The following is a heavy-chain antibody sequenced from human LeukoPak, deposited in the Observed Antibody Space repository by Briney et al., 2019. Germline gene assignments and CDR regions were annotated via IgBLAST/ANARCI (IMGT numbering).Heavy chain of an antibody. CDR1: GGSISSYY. CDR3: ARVLLDSSSPDNWFDP. J-gene: IGHJ5*02. D-gene: IGHD6-6*01. V-gene: IGHV4-4*07. Sequence: SETLSLTCTVSGGSISSYYWSWIRQPAGKGLEWIGRIYTSGSTNYNPSLKSRVTMSVDTSKNQFSLKLSSVTAADTAVYYCARVLLDSSSPDNWFDPWGQGTLVTVSS. CDR2: IYTSGST.